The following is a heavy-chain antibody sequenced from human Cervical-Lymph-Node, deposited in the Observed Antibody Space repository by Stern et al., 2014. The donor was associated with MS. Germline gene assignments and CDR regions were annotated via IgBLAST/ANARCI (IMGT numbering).Heavy chain of an antibody. CDR3: ARDHHATVTPRGFDS. V-gene: IGHV4-31*03. J-gene: IGHJ4*02. CDR1: GASITSGGYY. Sequence: QVQLQESGPGLVKPSQTLALTCTVSGASITSGGYYWGWIRQHPGKGLEWIGYTGYSGDTYYNPSLDNRVIISADMSKNQLSLKLSSVTAADTAVYFCARDHHATVTPRGFDSGGQGTLVTVAS. CDR2: TGYSGDT. D-gene: IGHD4-17*01.